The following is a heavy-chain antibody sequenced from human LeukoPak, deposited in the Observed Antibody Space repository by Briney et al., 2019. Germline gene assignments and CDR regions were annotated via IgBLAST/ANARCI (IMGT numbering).Heavy chain of an antibody. CDR1: GFTFSSYA. CDR2: ISSSSSYI. V-gene: IGHV3-21*01. Sequence: PGRSLRLSCAASGFTFSSYAMHWVRQAPGKGLEWVSSISSSSSYIYYADSVKGRFTIARDNAKNSLYLQMNSLRAEDTAVYYCARASYYDSSGSYPDAFDIWGQGTMVTVSS. D-gene: IGHD3-22*01. J-gene: IGHJ3*02. CDR3: ARASYYDSSGSYPDAFDI.